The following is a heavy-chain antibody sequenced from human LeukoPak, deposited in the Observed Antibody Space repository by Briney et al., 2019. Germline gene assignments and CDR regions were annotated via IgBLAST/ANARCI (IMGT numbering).Heavy chain of an antibody. Sequence: ASVKVSCKASGGTFSSYSISWVRQVPGQGLEWMGGIIPIFGTPNYAQKFQGRVTMTTDTSTSTAYMELRSLRSDDTAVYYCARDSLLWFGEFPFDYWGQGTLVTVSS. CDR2: IIPIFGTP. V-gene: IGHV1-69*05. J-gene: IGHJ4*02. CDR3: ARDSLLWFGEFPFDY. CDR1: GGTFSSYS. D-gene: IGHD3-10*01.